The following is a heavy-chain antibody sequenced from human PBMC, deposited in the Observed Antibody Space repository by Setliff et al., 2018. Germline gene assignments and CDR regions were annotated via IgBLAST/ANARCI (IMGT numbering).Heavy chain of an antibody. V-gene: IGHV4-34*01. CDR3: ARRWNFGPDGSGIHDGFDM. D-gene: IGHD3-10*01. J-gene: IGHJ3*02. CDR2: INHYGST. Sequence: SETLSLTCTVYGGSFTNYYWGWIRQSPGKGLEWIGEINHYGSTKYKSSLKSRVTISVDTPKNQFSLKLHSVTAADTAVYYCARRWNFGPDGSGIHDGFDMWGEGTMVTVSS. CDR1: GGSFTNYY.